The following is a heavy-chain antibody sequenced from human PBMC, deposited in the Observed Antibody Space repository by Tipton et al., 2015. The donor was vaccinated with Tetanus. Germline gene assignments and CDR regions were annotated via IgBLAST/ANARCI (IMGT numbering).Heavy chain of an antibody. CDR2: IYYTGNT. CDR1: GGSISNYY. V-gene: IGHV4-59*01. D-gene: IGHD4-23*01. CDR3: AKLSRDPDYYYYGMDA. J-gene: IGHJ6*02. Sequence: LRLSCTVSGGSISNYYWSWIRQPPGKGLEWIGYIYYTGNTNYNPSLKSRVTISVDTSKSQFSLKLTSVTAADTAVYYCAKLSRDPDYYYYGMDAWGQGTTVTVSS.